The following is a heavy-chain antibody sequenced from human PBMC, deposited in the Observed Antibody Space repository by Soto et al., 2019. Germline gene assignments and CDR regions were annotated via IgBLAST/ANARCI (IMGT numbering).Heavy chain of an antibody. CDR1: GYTFTSYG. Sequence: GASVKVSCXASGYTFTSYGISWVRQAPGQGLEWMGWISAYNGNTNYAQKLQGRVTMTTDTSTSTAYMELSSLKASETAMYYCARLQHYGMDLWGQGTTVTVSS. J-gene: IGHJ6*02. CDR2: ISAYNGNT. D-gene: IGHD2-2*01. CDR3: ARLQHYGMDL. V-gene: IGHV1-18*01.